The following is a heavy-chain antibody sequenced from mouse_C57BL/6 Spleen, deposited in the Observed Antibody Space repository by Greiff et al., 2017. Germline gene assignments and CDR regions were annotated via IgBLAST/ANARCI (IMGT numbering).Heavy chain of an antibody. V-gene: IGHV1-64*01. CDR1: GYTFTSYW. D-gene: IGHD2-1*01. CDR3: ARSGGNYPYRYFDV. CDR2: IHPNSGST. J-gene: IGHJ1*03. Sequence: QVQLQQPGAELVQPGASVKLSCKASGYTFTSYWMHWVKQRPGQGLEWIGMIHPNSGSTNYNEKFKSKATLTVDKSSSTAYMQLSSLTSEDSAVYYCARSGGNYPYRYFDVWGTGTTVTVSS.